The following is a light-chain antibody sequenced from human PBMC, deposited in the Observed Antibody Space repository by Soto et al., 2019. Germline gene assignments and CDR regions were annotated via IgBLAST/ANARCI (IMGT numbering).Light chain of an antibody. CDR3: QQYDNWPPKWT. J-gene: IGKJ1*01. CDR1: QSVRTN. CDR2: AAS. V-gene: IGKV3-15*01. Sequence: EIVMTPSPATLSVSPVETVTLSCRASQSVRTNLAWYQHKPGHSPRLLIYAASTRATGIPGRFSGSGSGTEFTLTISSMQSEDFGVYYCQQYDNWPPKWTFGQGTKVDIK.